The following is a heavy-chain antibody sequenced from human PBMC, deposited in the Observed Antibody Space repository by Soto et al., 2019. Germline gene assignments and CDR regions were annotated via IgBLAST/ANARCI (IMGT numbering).Heavy chain of an antibody. J-gene: IGHJ6*03. Sequence: GESLKISCKGSGYSFTSYWIGWVRQMPGKGLEWMGIIYPGDSDTRYSPSFQGQVTISADKSISTAYLQWSSLKASDTAMYYCARHNWADEKHYYYYMDVWGKGTTVTVSS. CDR3: ARHNWADEKHYYYYMDV. V-gene: IGHV5-51*01. CDR1: GYSFTSYW. D-gene: IGHD7-27*01. CDR2: IYPGDSDT.